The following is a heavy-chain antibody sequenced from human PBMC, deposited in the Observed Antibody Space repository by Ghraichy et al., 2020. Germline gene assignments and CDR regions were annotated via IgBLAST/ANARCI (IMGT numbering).Heavy chain of an antibody. CDR2: INHSGST. CDR3: ARGPPEYYDSSGAFDY. V-gene: IGHV4-34*01. J-gene: IGHJ4*02. D-gene: IGHD3-22*01. CDR1: GGSFSGYY. Sequence: SETLSLTCAVYGGSFSGYYWSWIRQPPGKGLEWIGEINHSGSTNYNPSLKSRVTISVDTSKNQFSLKLSSVTAADTAVYYCARGPPEYYDSSGAFDYWGQGTLVTVSS.